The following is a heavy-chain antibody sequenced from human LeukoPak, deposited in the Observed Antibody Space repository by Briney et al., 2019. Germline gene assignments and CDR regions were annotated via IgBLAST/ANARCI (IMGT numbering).Heavy chain of an antibody. D-gene: IGHD3-10*01. J-gene: IGHJ4*02. CDR2: INPNSGDTNYAQKFQGT. CDR3: ARDRGVRGVIGRGPYGY. V-gene: IGHV1-2*02. CDR1: GYTFTSYG. Sequence: ASVKVSCKASGYTFTSYGISWVRQALGQGLEWMGWINPNSGDTNYAQKFQGTNYAQKFQGRVTMTRDTSISTAYMELSRLRSDDTAVYYCARDRGVRGVIGRGPYGYWGQGTLVTVSS.